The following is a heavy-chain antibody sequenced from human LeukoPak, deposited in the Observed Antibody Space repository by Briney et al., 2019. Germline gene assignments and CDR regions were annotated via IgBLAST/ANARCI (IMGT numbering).Heavy chain of an antibody. CDR1: GFTFSNAW. J-gene: IGHJ6*02. D-gene: IGHD3-10*01. Sequence: GGSLRLSCAASGFTFSNAWMSWVRQAPGKGLEWVGRIKSKTDGGTTDYAAPVKGRFTISRDDSKNTLYLQMNSLKTEDTAVYYCNRVLLWFGEFSLGMDVWGQGTTVTVSS. CDR2: IKSKTDGGTT. V-gene: IGHV3-15*01. CDR3: NRVLLWFGEFSLGMDV.